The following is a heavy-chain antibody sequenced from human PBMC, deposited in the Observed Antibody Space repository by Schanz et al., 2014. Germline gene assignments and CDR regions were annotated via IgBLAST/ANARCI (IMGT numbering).Heavy chain of an antibody. CDR3: ARPSDSSWYMDV. CDR1: GFTFSDYY. CDR2: ISSSSSYI. J-gene: IGHJ6*03. Sequence: VQLVESGGGLVKPGGSLRLSCAASGFTFSDYYMAWIRQAPGKGLEWVSSISSSSSYISYADSVKGRFTISRDNAKNSLYLQMNSLRAEDTAVYYCARPSDSSWYMDVWGKGTTVTVSS. D-gene: IGHD2-21*02. V-gene: IGHV3-11*06.